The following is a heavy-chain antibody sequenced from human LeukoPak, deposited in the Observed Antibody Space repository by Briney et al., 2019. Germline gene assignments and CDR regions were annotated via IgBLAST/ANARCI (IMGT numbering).Heavy chain of an antibody. D-gene: IGHD6-13*01. CDR2: ISGSGGST. Sequence: ISGSGGSTYYADSVKGRFTISRDNSKNTLYLQMNSLRAEDTAVYYCAKDKSSSWYKDAFDIWGQGTIVTVSS. CDR3: AKDKSSSWYKDAFDI. V-gene: IGHV3-23*01. J-gene: IGHJ3*02.